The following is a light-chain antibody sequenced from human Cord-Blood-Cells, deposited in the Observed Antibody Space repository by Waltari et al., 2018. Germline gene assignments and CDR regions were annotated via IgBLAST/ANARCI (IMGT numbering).Light chain of an antibody. J-gene: IGKJ4*01. Sequence: DIQMTQSPPPLPASVGDRVTITCRASQSISSWLAWYQQNPGKAPKLLIYDASSLESGVPSRFSGSGSGTEFTLTISSLQPDDFATYYCQQYNSYSPTFGGGTKVEIK. CDR1: QSISSW. V-gene: IGKV1-5*01. CDR3: QQYNSYSPT. CDR2: DAS.